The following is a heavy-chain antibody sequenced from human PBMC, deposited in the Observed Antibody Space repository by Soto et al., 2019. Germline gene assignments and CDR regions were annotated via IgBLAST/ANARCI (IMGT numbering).Heavy chain of an antibody. D-gene: IGHD3-10*01. Sequence: QVQLVESGGGVVQPGTSLRLSCAASGFTSSSFVIHWVRQAPGKGLEWLAVISSDGNNQYYADSVKGRFTISRDNSKKTLYLQVNSRRAEDPAVYFCVTVRGVLDAFDIWGQGTMVTVS. CDR3: VTVRGVLDAFDI. J-gene: IGHJ3*02. V-gene: IGHV3-30*03. CDR1: GFTSSSFV. CDR2: ISSDGNNQ.